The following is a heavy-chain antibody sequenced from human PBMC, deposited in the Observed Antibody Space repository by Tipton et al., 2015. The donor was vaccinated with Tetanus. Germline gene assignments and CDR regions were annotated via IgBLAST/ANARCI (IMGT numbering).Heavy chain of an antibody. Sequence: TLSLTCTVSGGSISSGGYYWSWIRQHPGKGLEWIGYIYYSGSTYYNPSLKSRVTISVDTSKNQFSLKLSSVTAADTAVYYCAREESPEAGAFDIWGQGTMVTVSS. CDR1: GGSISSGGYY. CDR2: IYYSGST. CDR3: AREESPEAGAFDI. J-gene: IGHJ3*02. V-gene: IGHV4-31*03.